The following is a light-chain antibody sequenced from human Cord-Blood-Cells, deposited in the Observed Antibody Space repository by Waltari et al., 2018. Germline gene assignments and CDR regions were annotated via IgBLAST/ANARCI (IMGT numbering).Light chain of an antibody. V-gene: IGLV2-14*01. CDR2: DVS. Sequence: QSALTQPASVSGSPGQSITISCSGPSSDVGGYNYVSWYQQHPGKAPKLMVYDVSKRPSGVSNRCSGSKAGNTASLTISGLQAEDEADYYCRSYTSSSTWVFGGGTKLTVL. CDR1: SSDVGGYNY. J-gene: IGLJ3*02. CDR3: RSYTSSSTWV.